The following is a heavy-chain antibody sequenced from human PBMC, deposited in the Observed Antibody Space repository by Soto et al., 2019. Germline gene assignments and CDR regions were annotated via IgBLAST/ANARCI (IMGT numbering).Heavy chain of an antibody. V-gene: IGHV4-59*08. Sequence: PSETLSLTCTVSGGSMNDYYWSWIRQPPGKGLEWIGYVYYIGRTNYNPSLKGRVTMSLDTSKSQFSLKLGSVTTADTAVYYCASQYLGRSSSSSFDPWGKGTLVTVSS. CDR1: GGSMNDYY. D-gene: IGHD6-6*01. CDR2: VYYIGRT. J-gene: IGHJ5*02. CDR3: ASQYLGRSSSSSFDP.